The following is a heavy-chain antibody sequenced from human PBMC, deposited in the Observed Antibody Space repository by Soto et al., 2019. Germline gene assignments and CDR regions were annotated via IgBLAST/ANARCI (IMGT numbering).Heavy chain of an antibody. CDR1: GFTFSSYD. J-gene: IGHJ4*02. CDR3: ARGRGLWSHFDY. V-gene: IGHV3-13*01. D-gene: IGHD3-10*01. CDR2: IGTAGDT. Sequence: GGSLRLSCAASGFTFSSYDMHWVRQATGKGLEWVSAIGTAGDTYYPGSVKGRFTISRENAKNSLYLQMNSLRAEDTAVYYCARGRGLWSHFDYWGQGTLVTVSS.